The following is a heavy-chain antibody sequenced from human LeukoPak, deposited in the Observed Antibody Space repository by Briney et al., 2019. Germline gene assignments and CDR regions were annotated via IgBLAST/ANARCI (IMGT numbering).Heavy chain of an antibody. D-gene: IGHD1-26*01. CDR1: GFTFGTYW. J-gene: IGHJ5*02. CDR3: ARDGSIVGAPGWFDP. V-gene: IGHV3-7*01. Sequence: GGSVRLSCAASGFTFGTYWMSWVRQAPGKGLEWVANIHQDGSEEYYVDSVKGRFTISRDNAKNSLYLQMNSLRAEDTAIYYCARDGSIVGAPGWFDPWGQGTLVTVSS. CDR2: IHQDGSEE.